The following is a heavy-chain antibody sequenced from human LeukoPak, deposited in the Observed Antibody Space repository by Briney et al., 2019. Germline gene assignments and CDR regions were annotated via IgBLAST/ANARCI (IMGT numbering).Heavy chain of an antibody. J-gene: IGHJ4*02. CDR1: GFTFSSYE. Sequence: GGSLRLSCAASGFTFSSYEMNWVRQAPGRGLEWVSYISSSGSTIYYADSVKGRFTISRDNAKNSLYLQMNSLRAEDTAVYYCARGVDYGSYHFDYWGPGTLVTVSS. V-gene: IGHV3-48*03. D-gene: IGHD4-17*01. CDR3: ARGVDYGSYHFDY. CDR2: ISSSGSTI.